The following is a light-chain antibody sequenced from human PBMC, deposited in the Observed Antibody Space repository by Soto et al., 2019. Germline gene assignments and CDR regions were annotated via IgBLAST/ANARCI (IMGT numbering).Light chain of an antibody. CDR2: EVN. V-gene: IGLV2-14*01. CDR1: SDDVGGYNY. CDR3: SSYRSGNPLVV. Sequence: QSVLTQPASVSGSPGQSITISCTGTSDDVGGYNYVSWYQQHPGKAPKLMIFEVNNRPSGVSNRFSGSRSGNTASLTISGLQAEYEVDYYCSSYRSGNPLVVFGGGTKRPS. J-gene: IGLJ2*01.